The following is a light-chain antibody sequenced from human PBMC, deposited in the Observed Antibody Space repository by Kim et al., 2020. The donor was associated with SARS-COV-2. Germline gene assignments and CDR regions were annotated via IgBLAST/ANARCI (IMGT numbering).Light chain of an antibody. CDR3: NSRDSSGNHRVV. V-gene: IGLV3-19*01. J-gene: IGLJ2*01. CDR1: SLRSYY. CDR2: GKN. Sequence: LGQTVRITCQGDSLRSYYASWYQQKPGQAPVLVIYGKNNRPSGIPDRFSGSSSGNTASLTITGAQAEDEADYYCNSRDSSGNHRVVFGGGTKLTVL.